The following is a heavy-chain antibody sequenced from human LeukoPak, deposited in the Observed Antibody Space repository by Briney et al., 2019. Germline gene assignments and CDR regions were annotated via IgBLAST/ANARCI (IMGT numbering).Heavy chain of an antibody. J-gene: IGHJ4*02. CDR1: GGSISSGGYY. D-gene: IGHD3/OR15-3a*01. CDR2: GYTSGST. CDR3: ARQTGSGLFILP. Sequence: SETLSLTCTVSGGSISSGGYYWSWIRQPAGKGLEWIGRGYTSGSTHYSPSLKSRVTISVDTSKNQFSLRLTSVTAADTAVYYCARQTGSGLFILPGGQGTLVTVSS. V-gene: IGHV4-61*02.